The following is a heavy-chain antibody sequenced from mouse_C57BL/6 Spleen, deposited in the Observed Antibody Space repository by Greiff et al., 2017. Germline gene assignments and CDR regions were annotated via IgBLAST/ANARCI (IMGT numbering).Heavy chain of an antibody. V-gene: IGHV1-22*01. Sequence: VQLQQSGPELVKPGASVKMSCKASGYTFTDYNMHWVKQSHGKSLDWIGYINPNNGGTSYNQKFKGKATLTVNKSSSTAYMELRSLTAEDSAVYYCAGHGSSPLAYWGQGTLVTVSA. D-gene: IGHD1-1*01. CDR2: INPNNGGT. J-gene: IGHJ3*01. CDR1: GYTFTDYN. CDR3: AGHGSSPLAY.